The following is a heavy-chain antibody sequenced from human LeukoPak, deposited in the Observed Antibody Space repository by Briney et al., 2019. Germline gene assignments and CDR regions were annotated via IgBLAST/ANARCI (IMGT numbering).Heavy chain of an antibody. CDR2: INPNSLIP. J-gene: IGHJ5*02. CDR1: GYTLSDYD. V-gene: IGHV1-8*01. CDR3: ARVKPVPTVSFDP. Sequence: ASVKVSCKASGYTLSDYDINWVRQVPGQGLEYMGWINPNSLIPGYAQKFRGGLTLTMDTSIRTAYMELSGLTYDDTAIYYCARVKPVPTVSFDPWGQGTLVTVSS. D-gene: IGHD4-17*01.